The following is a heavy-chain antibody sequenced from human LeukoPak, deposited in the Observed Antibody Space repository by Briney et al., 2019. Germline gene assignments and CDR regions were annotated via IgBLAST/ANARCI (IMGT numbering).Heavy chain of an antibody. V-gene: IGHV1-8*01. J-gene: IGHJ4*02. Sequence: GESLKVSCKASGYTLTSYDINWVRQATGQGLEWMGWMNPNSGRTGYAQKFQGRITMTRNTSISTAYMELSSLRSDDTAVYYCARETPSRYFDYWGQGALVTVSS. CDR3: ARETPSRYFDY. D-gene: IGHD4-23*01. CDR2: MNPNSGRT. CDR1: GYTLTSYD.